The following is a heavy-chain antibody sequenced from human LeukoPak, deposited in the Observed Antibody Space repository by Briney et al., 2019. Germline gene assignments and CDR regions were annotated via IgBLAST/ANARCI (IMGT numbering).Heavy chain of an antibody. CDR3: ARDRSAWSYSFDY. CDR2: IDPNGRT. V-gene: IGHV1-46*01. J-gene: IGHJ4*02. CDR1: GYIFTSHK. Sequence: ASVKVSFKTSGYIFTSHKIHWVRQAPGHGLEWMAIIDPNGRTTYAQKVQDRVTLTRDTSTRTFYMELSSLRSEDTAVYYCARDRSAWSYSFDYWGQGTLVTVSS. D-gene: IGHD6-19*01.